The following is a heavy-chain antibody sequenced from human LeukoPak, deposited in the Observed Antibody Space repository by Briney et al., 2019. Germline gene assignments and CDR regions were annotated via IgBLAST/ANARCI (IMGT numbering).Heavy chain of an antibody. Sequence: SETLSLTCTVSGGSISSYYWSWIRQPPGKGLEWIGYIYYSGNTNYNPSLKGRVTISVDTSKNQFSLELSSVTAADTAVYYCARNEDRMFDYWGQGTLVTVSS. CDR2: IYYSGNT. J-gene: IGHJ4*02. CDR3: ARNEDRMFDY. D-gene: IGHD1-1*01. V-gene: IGHV4-59*12. CDR1: GGSISSYY.